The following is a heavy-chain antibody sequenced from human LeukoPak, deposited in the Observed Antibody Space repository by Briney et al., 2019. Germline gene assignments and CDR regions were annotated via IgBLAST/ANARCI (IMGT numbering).Heavy chain of an antibody. CDR1: GFTLNNYA. D-gene: IGHD3-10*01. J-gene: IGHJ6*02. CDR2: ISGTGDST. V-gene: IGHV3-23*01. Sequence: QPGGSLRLSCAASGFTLNNYAMSWVRQAPGKGLEWVSAISGTGDSTSYADSVKGRFTISRDNSKNTLFLQMISLRAGDTAVYYCAKDLNYFGSGTYGYSEVYYYYGMDVWGPGTTVTVSS. CDR3: AKDLNYFGSGTYGYSEVYYYYGMDV.